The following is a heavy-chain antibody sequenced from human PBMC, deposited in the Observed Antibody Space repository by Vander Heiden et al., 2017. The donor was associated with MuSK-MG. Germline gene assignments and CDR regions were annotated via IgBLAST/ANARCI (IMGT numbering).Heavy chain of an antibody. CDR3: ARDSYGMDV. V-gene: IGHV3-30-3*01. CDR2: ISYDGSKK. CDR1: GFTFRGYA. J-gene: IGHJ6*02. Sequence: QVQLVESGGGVVQPGRSLSVSCAASGFTFRGYAMHWVRQAPGKGLECVAVISYDGSKKYYADSVKGRFTISRDNSKNTLYLQMNSLRAEDTAVYYCARDSYGMDVWGQGTTVTVSS.